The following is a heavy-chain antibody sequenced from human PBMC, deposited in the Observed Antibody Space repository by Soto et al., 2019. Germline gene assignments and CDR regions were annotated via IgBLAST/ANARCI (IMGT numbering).Heavy chain of an antibody. D-gene: IGHD3-22*01. CDR1: GYTFTSYY. CDR2: INPSGGST. CDR3: DNHTYYYDSSNAFDI. J-gene: IGHJ3*02. V-gene: IGHV1-46*03. Sequence: ASVKVSCKASGYTFTSYYMHWVRQAPGQGLEWMGIINPSGGSTSYAQKFQGRVTMTRDTSTSTVYMELSSLRSEDTAVYYCDNHTYYYDSSNAFDIWGQGTMVTVSS.